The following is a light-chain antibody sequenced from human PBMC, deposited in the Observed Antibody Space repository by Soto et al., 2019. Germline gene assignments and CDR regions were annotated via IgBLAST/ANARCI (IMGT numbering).Light chain of an antibody. V-gene: IGKV1-33*01. CDR3: QQYDHLPA. J-gene: IGKJ4*01. Sequence: DIQMTQSPSTLSASVGDRVTITCRASQSISSWLAWYQQKPGKAPKLLIYDTSNLEIGVPSRFSGSGSGTDFTFTIRSLQPEDIATYYCQQYDHLPAFGGGTKVDIK. CDR1: QSISSW. CDR2: DTS.